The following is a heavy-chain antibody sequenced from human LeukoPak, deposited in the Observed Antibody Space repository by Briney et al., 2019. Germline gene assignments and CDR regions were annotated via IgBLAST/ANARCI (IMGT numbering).Heavy chain of an antibody. CDR1: GFTFSNAW. J-gene: IGHJ4*02. CDR2: IKTKTDGGTR. CDR3: TTDVHSGYYADKFDY. V-gene: IGHV3-15*01. Sequence: PGGSLRLSCAASGFTFSNAWMSWVRQAPGKGLEWVGRIKTKTDGGTRDYAAPVKGRFTISRDDSKNTLYLQMNSLKTEDTAVYYCTTDVHSGYYADKFDYWGQGSLVTVSS. D-gene: IGHD3-22*01.